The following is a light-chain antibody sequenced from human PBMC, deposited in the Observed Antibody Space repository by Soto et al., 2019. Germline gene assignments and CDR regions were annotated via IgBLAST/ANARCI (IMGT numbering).Light chain of an antibody. CDR1: QTISSW. V-gene: IGKV1-12*01. Sequence: DIQMAQPPFTLSASVGDRVTITCRASQTISSWLAWYQQIPGKAPNLLIYAASSLQSGVPSRFSGSESGTEFTLTISSLQPEDCAIYFCQQANSCPITFGQGTRLEIK. CDR2: AAS. CDR3: QQANSCPIT. J-gene: IGKJ5*01.